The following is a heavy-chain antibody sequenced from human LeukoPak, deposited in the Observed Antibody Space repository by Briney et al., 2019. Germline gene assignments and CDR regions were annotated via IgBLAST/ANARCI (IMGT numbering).Heavy chain of an antibody. D-gene: IGHD5-18*01. CDR3: ARGGYSYGYDDDFDY. J-gene: IGHJ4*02. CDR1: GGSISSYY. V-gene: IGHV4-59*01. CDR2: IYNSGST. Sequence: SETLSLTCTVSGGSISSYYWSWIRQPPGKGLEWIGYIYNSGSTNYNPSLKSRVTISVDTSKNKFSLKLSSVTAADTAVYYCARGGYSYGYDDDFDYWGQGTLVTVSS.